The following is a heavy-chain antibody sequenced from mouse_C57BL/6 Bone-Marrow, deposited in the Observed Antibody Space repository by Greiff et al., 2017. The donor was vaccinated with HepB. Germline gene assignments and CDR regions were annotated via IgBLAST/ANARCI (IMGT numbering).Heavy chain of an antibody. V-gene: IGHV1-78*01. J-gene: IGHJ2*01. Sequence: VQGVESDAELVKPGASVKISCKVSGYTFTDHTIHWMKQRPEQGLEWIGYIYPRDGSTKYNEKFKGKATLTADKSSSTAYMQLNSLTSEDSAVYFCARGVLGRGYFDYWGQGTTLTVSS. D-gene: IGHD4-1*01. CDR1: GYTFTDHT. CDR3: ARGVLGRGYFDY. CDR2: IYPRDGST.